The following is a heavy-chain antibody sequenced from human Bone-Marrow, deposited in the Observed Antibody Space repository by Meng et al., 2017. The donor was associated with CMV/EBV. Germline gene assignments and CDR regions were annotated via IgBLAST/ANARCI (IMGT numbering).Heavy chain of an antibody. CDR1: GFTNSNSA. D-gene: IGHD2-15*01. CDR3: AKGFFSTPFDY. V-gene: IGHV3-23*01. CDR2: IRGSNNST. Sequence: EVQLLESGGGLVQPGGSRRVACAASGFTNSNSAMSWVRQAPGKGLEWVSGIRGSNNSTYYADSVKGRFTISRDNSKNTLYRQMNSLRADDTAVYYCAKGFFSTPFDYWGQGTLVTVSS. J-gene: IGHJ4*02.